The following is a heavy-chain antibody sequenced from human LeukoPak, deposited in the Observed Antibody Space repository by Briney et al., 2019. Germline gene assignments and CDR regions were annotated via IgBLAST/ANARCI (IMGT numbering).Heavy chain of an antibody. J-gene: IGHJ4*02. D-gene: IGHD3-10*01. V-gene: IGHV3-48*04. Sequence: GGSLRLSCAASGFTFSTYSMNWVRQAPGKGLEWVSYISSSSSTIYYADSVKGRFTISRDNAKNSLYLQMNSLRAEDTAVYYCASVRYYYGSGHFDYWGQGTLVTVSS. CDR1: GFTFSTYS. CDR3: ASVRYYYGSGHFDY. CDR2: ISSSSSTI.